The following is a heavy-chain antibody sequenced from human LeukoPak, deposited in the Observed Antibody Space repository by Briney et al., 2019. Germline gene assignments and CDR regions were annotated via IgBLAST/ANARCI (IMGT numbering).Heavy chain of an antibody. CDR1: GFTFDDYA. CDR3: ARGPGGAFDF. Sequence: GGSLRLSCAASGFTFDDYAMHWVRQAPGKGLEWVSGISWNSGSIGYADSVKGRFTISRDNAKNSLYLQINTLRAEDTAVYYCARGPGGAFDFWGHGAMVTVSS. D-gene: IGHD1-1*01. CDR2: ISWNSGSI. J-gene: IGHJ3*01. V-gene: IGHV3-9*01.